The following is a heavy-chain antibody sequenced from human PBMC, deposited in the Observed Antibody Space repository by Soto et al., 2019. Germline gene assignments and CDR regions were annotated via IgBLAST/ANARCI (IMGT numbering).Heavy chain of an antibody. CDR3: ARARGTSLNDAFDI. Sequence: PGGSLRLSCAASGFNFRNYGMNWVRQAPGKGLEWVSYIGIGSSTKYYADSVKGRFTISRDNAKNSLYLQMNSLRAEDTAVYYCARARGTSLNDAFDIWGQGTMVTVSS. D-gene: IGHD2-2*01. CDR1: GFNFRNYG. J-gene: IGHJ3*02. CDR2: IGIGSSTK. V-gene: IGHV3-48*04.